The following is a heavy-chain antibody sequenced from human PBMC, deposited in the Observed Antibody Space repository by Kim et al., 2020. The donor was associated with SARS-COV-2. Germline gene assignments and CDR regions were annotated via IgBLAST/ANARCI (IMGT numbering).Heavy chain of an antibody. V-gene: IGHV4-34*01. J-gene: IGHJ6*02. CDR2: INHSGST. D-gene: IGHD3-10*01. Sequence: SETLSLTCAVYGGSFSGYYWSWIRQPPGKGLEWIGEINHSGSTNYNPSLKSRVTISVDTSKNQFSLKLSSVTAADTAVYYCARESFGTGGVRGVITGLSYYYYYYGMDVWGQGTTVTVSS. CDR3: ARESFGTGGVRGVITGLSYYYYYYGMDV. CDR1: GGSFSGYY.